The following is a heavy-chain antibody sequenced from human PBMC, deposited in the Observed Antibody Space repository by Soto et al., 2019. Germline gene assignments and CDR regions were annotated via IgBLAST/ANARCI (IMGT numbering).Heavy chain of an antibody. J-gene: IGHJ4*02. V-gene: IGHV3-23*01. CDR2: INDRGDAT. D-gene: IGHD6-13*01. CDR3: AKESAETGIPFFDY. Sequence: EVQLLESGGGLVQPGGSLRLPCAASGFTFRTFAMSWVRQTPGKGLEWVAGINDRGDATYYADSVRGRFTISRDNSKNTLFRQMDSLRADDTAVYYCAKESAETGIPFFDYWGQGTLVTVSS. CDR1: GFTFRTFA.